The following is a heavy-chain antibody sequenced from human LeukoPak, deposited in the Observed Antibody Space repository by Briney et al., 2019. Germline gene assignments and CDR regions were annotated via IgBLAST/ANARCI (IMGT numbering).Heavy chain of an antibody. CDR3: ARHSSSWLHFDY. J-gene: IGHJ4*02. Sequence: SETLSLTCSVSGGSLSSHYWSWIRQLPGKGLEWIGYIYYSGSTNYNPSLKSRVTISVDTSKNQFSLKLSSVTAADTAVYYCARHSSSWLHFDYWGQGTLVTVSS. D-gene: IGHD6-13*01. CDR2: IYYSGST. CDR1: GGSLSSHY. V-gene: IGHV4-59*08.